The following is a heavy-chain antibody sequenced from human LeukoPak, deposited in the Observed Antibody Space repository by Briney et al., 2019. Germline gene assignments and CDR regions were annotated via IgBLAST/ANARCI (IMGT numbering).Heavy chain of an antibody. CDR1: GFTFSSYA. CDR3: AGRIAPRRGLDY. D-gene: IGHD6-6*01. J-gene: IGHJ4*02. CDR2: ISYDGSNK. V-gene: IGHV3-30-3*01. Sequence: PGRSLRLSCAASGFTFSSYAMHWVRQAPGKGLEWVAVISYDGSNKYYADSVKGRFTISRDNSKNTLYLQMNSLRAEDTAVYYCAGRIAPRRGLDYWGQGTLVTVSS.